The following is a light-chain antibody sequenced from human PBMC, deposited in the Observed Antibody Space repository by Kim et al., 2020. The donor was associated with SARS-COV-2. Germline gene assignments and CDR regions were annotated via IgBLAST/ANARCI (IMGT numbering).Light chain of an antibody. V-gene: IGLV2-14*03. Sequence: HSITISCTGTSSDVGAYNYVYWYQQHPGKAPKVMIYDVSNRPSGVSNRFSGSKSGDTASLTISGLQAEDEADYYCSSYTTSSTVVFGGGTQLTVL. CDR2: DVS. CDR3: SSYTTSSTVV. J-gene: IGLJ2*01. CDR1: SSDVGAYNY.